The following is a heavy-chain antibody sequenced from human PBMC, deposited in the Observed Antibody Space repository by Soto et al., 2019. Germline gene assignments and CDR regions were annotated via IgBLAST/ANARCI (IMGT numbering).Heavy chain of an antibody. Sequence: RRLSCAASGFSFTTYGMSWVRQAPGKGLEWVSDISSTGLYTYLADSVKGRFTISRDNSKNTLYLQMNSLRVDDTAVYFCTKSWLFEKNWFDPWGQGTLVTVS. J-gene: IGHJ5*02. CDR1: GFSFTTYG. D-gene: IGHD3-22*01. CDR2: ISSTGLYT. CDR3: TKSWLFEKNWFDP. V-gene: IGHV3-23*01.